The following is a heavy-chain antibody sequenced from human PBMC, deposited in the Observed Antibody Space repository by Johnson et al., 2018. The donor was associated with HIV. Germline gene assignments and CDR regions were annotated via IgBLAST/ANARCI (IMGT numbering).Heavy chain of an antibody. CDR1: GFIFSDYY. CDR2: ISSSGTTI. CDR3: ARLGLTDAFDI. J-gene: IGHJ3*02. D-gene: IGHD2-8*01. V-gene: IGHV3-11*04. Sequence: QVQLVESGGGLVKPGGSLRLSCAASGFIFSDYYMSWIRQAPGKGLEWVSYISSSGTTIHYADSVKGRFTISRDNSKNTLYLQMNSLRAEDTAVYYCARLGLTDAFDIWGQGTMVTVSP.